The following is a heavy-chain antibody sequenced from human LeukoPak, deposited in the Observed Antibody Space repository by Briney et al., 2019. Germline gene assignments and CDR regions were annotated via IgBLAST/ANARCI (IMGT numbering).Heavy chain of an antibody. CDR1: GFTFSSYG. Sequence: SGGSLRLSCAASGFTFSSYGMHWVRQAPGKGLEWVAVIWYDGSNKYYADSVKGRFTISRDNSKNTLYLQMDSLRAEDTAVYYCARVVDTAMDDYYYYGMDVWGQGTTVTVSS. D-gene: IGHD5-18*01. J-gene: IGHJ6*02. CDR2: IWYDGSNK. V-gene: IGHV3-33*01. CDR3: ARVVDTAMDDYYYYGMDV.